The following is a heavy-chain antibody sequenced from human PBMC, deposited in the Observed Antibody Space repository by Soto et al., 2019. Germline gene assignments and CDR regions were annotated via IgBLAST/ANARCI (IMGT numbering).Heavy chain of an antibody. V-gene: IGHV3-48*03. J-gene: IGHJ4*02. CDR1: GFTFSSYE. D-gene: IGHD5-18*01. CDR3: VRLLGLSGYRYGYFAY. Sequence: PGWSLRLSCAASGFTFSSYEMNWVRQAPGKGLEWVSYISSSGSSIYYADSVKGRFTISRDNAKNSLYPQMNRLRAEDTAVYYCVRLLGLSGYRYGYFAYWGQGARVT. CDR2: ISSSGSSI.